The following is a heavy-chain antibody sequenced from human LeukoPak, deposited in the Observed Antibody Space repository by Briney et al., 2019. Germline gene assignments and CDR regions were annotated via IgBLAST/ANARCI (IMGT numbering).Heavy chain of an antibody. CDR1: GYTFTSYG. CDR3: ARASYDSSGYYPEGAFDI. CDR2: ISAYNGNT. J-gene: IGHJ3*02. V-gene: IGHV1-18*01. D-gene: IGHD3-22*01. Sequence: ASVKVSCKASGYTFTSYGISWVRQAPGQGLEWMGWISAYNGNTNYAQKLQGRVTMTTDTSTSTAYMELRSLRPDDTAVYYCARASYDSSGYYPEGAFDIWGQGTMVTVSS.